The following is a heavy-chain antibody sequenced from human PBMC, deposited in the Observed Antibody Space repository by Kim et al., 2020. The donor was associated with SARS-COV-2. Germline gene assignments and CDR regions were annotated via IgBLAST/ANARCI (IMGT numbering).Heavy chain of an antibody. CDR2: IYTSGST. Sequence: SETLSLTCTVSGGSISSYYWSWIRQPAGKGLEWIGRIYTSGSTNYNPSLKSRVTMSVDTSKNQFSLKLSSVTAADTAVYYCARDRPYYYDSSGYYFTQGFDPWGQGTLVTVSS. V-gene: IGHV4-4*07. CDR3: ARDRPYYYDSSGYYFTQGFDP. D-gene: IGHD3-22*01. J-gene: IGHJ5*02. CDR1: GGSISSYY.